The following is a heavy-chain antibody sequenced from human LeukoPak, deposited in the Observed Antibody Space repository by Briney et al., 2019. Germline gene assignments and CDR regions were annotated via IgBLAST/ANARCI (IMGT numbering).Heavy chain of an antibody. Sequence: SGGSLSLSCAASGFTSSTYLMSWVRQAPGKGLEWVASIKQDGSETYYVDSVKGRFTLSRDNAKNSLYLQMNSLRADDTAVYYCARDRDSRWDFDLWARSPLVTVSS. D-gene: IGHD3-22*01. CDR3: ARDRDSRWDFDL. J-gene: IGHJ2*01. CDR2: IKQDGSET. CDR1: GFTSSTYL. V-gene: IGHV3-7*01.